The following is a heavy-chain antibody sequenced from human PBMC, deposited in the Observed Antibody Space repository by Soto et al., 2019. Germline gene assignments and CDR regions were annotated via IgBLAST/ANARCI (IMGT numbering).Heavy chain of an antibody. J-gene: IGHJ5*02. CDR2: IYHSGST. V-gene: IGHV4-30-2*01. Sequence: TLSLTCAVSGGSISSGGYSWSWIRQPPGKGLEWIGYIYHSGSTYYNPSPKSRVTISVDRSKNQFSLKLSSVTAADTAVYYCARENYYDSSGYYSGSFDPWGQGTLVTVSS. CDR3: ARENYYDSSGYYSGSFDP. CDR1: GGSISSGGYS. D-gene: IGHD3-22*01.